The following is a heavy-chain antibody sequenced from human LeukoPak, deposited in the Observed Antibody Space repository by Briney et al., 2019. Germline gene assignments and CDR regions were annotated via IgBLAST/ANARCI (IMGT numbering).Heavy chain of an antibody. J-gene: IGHJ6*03. D-gene: IGHD6-19*01. CDR1: GYSFTSYW. CDR3: ARHNREGGWYHFSYYYYMDV. Sequence: GESLRISCKGSGYSFTSYWIGWVRQMPGKGLEWMGIIYPGDSDTRYSPSFQGQVTISADKSISTAYLQWSSLKASDTAMYYCARHNREGGWYHFSYYYYMDVWGKGTTVTVSS. CDR2: IYPGDSDT. V-gene: IGHV5-51*01.